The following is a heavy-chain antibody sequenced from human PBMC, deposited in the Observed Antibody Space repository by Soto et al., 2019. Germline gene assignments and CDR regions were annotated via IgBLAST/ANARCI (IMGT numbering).Heavy chain of an antibody. CDR2: FYYSGST. D-gene: IGHD3-22*01. V-gene: IGHV4-39*01. CDR3: ARIRVLYYYDSSGYWQH. J-gene: IGHJ1*01. Sequence: PSETLSLTCTVSDGSISSGPYSWGWIRQPPGKGLEWIGTFYYSGSTNYNPSLESRVTISVDTSRNQFSLKVSSVTAADTAVYYCARIRVLYYYDSSGYWQHWGQGSLVTVSS. CDR1: DGSISSGPYS.